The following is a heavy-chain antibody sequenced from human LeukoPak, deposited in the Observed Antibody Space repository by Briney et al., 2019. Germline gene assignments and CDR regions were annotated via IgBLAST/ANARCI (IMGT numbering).Heavy chain of an antibody. Sequence: GGSLRLSCAASGFTFSSYAMNWVRQAPGKGLEWVSTISGSGNSTYYADSVKGRFTISRDNSKNTLYLQMNSLRAEDTAIYYCAILYSSSPLDYWDQGTLVTVSS. CDR3: AILYSSSPLDY. CDR2: ISGSGNST. CDR1: GFTFSSYA. J-gene: IGHJ4*02. V-gene: IGHV3-23*01. D-gene: IGHD6-6*01.